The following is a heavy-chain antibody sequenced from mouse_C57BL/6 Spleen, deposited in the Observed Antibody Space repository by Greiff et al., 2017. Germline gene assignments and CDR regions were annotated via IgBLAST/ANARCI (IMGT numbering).Heavy chain of an antibody. CDR2: IDPNSGGT. V-gene: IGHV1-72*01. D-gene: IGHD2-4*01. CDR3: ARGGITDAMDY. Sequence: QVQLKQPGAELVKPGASVKLSCKASGYTFTSYWMHWVKQRPGRGLEWIGRIDPNSGGTKYNEKFKSKATLTVDKPSSTAYMQLSSLTSEDSAVYYCARGGITDAMDYWGQGTSVTVSS. J-gene: IGHJ4*01. CDR1: GYTFTSYW.